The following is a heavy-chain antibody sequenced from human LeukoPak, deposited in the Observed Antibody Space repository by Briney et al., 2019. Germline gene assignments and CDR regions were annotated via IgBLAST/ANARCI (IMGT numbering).Heavy chain of an antibody. Sequence: GASVKVSCKASGYTFTSYYMHWVRQAPGQGLEWMGIINPSGGSTSYVQKFQGRVTMTRDTSTSTVYMELSSLRSEDTAVYYCAREPSHYYDSSGFQDYWGQGTLVTVSS. CDR2: INPSGGST. CDR3: AREPSHYYDSSGFQDY. D-gene: IGHD3-22*01. J-gene: IGHJ4*02. CDR1: GYTFTSYY. V-gene: IGHV1-46*01.